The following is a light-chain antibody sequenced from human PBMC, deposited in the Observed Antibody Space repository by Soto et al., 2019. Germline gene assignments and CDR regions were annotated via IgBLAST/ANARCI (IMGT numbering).Light chain of an antibody. V-gene: IGKV2-28*01. J-gene: IGKJ2*01. Sequence: DIVMTQSPLSLPVTPGEPASISCRSSQSLLHSNGYNYLDWYLQKPGQSPQLLIYLGSNRASGVPDRFSGSGSGTDFSLITSRVEAEDVGVYYCMQSLQTPRTFGQGTKLQIK. CDR1: QSLLHSNGYNY. CDR2: LGS. CDR3: MQSLQTPRT.